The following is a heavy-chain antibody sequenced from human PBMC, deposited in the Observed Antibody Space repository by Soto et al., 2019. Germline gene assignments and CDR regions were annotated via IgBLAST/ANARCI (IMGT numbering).Heavy chain of an antibody. J-gene: IGHJ5*02. CDR3: AKDRPVKARSGSLSS. V-gene: IGHV3-30*18. Sequence: XGSLRLSCVVSGFIFSDYGMHWVRQAPGKGLEWVALISYDGGNRYYADPVKGRFTISRDNSKNTLYLQMNSLRAEDTAVYYCAKDRPVKARSGSLSSWGQGTLVTVSS. CDR1: GFIFSDYG. CDR2: ISYDGGNR. D-gene: IGHD1-26*01.